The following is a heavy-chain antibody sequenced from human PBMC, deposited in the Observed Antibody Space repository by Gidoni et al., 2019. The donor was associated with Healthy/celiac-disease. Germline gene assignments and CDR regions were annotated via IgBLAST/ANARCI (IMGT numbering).Heavy chain of an antibody. V-gene: IGHV3-33*01. CDR3: ARYRHSGSYSLPARY. CDR1: GFTCSSYG. J-gene: IGHJ4*02. D-gene: IGHD1-26*01. Sequence: QVQLAESGGGVFQPGRYLRLSCAASGFTCSSYGMHWIRQAPGKGLEWVAVIWYDGSNKYYADSVKGRFTISRDNSKNTLYLQMNSLRAEDTAVYYCARYRHSGSYSLPARYWGQGTLVTVSS. CDR2: IWYDGSNK.